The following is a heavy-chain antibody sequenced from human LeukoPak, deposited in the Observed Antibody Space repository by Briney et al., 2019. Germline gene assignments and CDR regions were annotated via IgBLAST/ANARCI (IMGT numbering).Heavy chain of an antibody. Sequence: SETLSLTCAVYGGSFSGYYWSWIRQPPGKGLEWIGEINHSGSTNYNPPLKSRVTISVDTSKNQFSLKLSSVTAADTAVYYCARGGVVLRFLEWFNFDYWGQGTLVTVSS. CDR1: GGSFSGYY. V-gene: IGHV4-34*01. J-gene: IGHJ4*02. D-gene: IGHD3-3*01. CDR2: INHSGST. CDR3: ARGGVVLRFLEWFNFDY.